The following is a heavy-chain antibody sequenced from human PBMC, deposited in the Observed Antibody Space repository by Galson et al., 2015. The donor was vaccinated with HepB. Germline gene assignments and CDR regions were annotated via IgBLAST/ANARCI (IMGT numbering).Heavy chain of an antibody. V-gene: IGHV1-18*01. CDR1: GGTFSSYA. Sequence: SVTVSCKASGGTFSSYAISWVRQAPGQGLEWMGWISAYNGNTNYAQKLQGRVTMTTDTSTSTAYMELRSLRSDDTAVYYCARGSSWSPENWFDPWGQGTLVTVSS. J-gene: IGHJ5*02. CDR3: ARGSSWSPENWFDP. CDR2: ISAYNGNT. D-gene: IGHD6-13*01.